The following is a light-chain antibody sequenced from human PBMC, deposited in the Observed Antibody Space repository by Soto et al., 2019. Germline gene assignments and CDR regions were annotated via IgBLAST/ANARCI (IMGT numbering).Light chain of an antibody. J-gene: IGKJ3*01. V-gene: IGKV3-20*01. CDR1: QSVSSSY. CDR2: GAS. CDR3: HQYGSSPVFP. Sequence: EIVWTQSPGTLSLSPGERATLSCRASQSVSSSYLAWYQQKPGQAPRLLIYGASSRATGIPDRFSGSGSGTDFTLTISRLEHEAFAVYYGHQYGSSPVFPFGPGTKVDIK.